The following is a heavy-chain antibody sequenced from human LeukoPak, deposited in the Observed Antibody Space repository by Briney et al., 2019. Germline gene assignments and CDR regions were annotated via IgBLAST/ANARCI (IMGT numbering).Heavy chain of an antibody. CDR3: AKENIQWLDSSNWFDP. Sequence: PGGSLRLSCAASGFTFVGYAMSWVRQAPGKGLEWVSGMSGSGGSTYYADSVKGRFTISRDNSKNTLYLQMNSLRAEDTAVYYCAKENIQWLDSSNWFDPWGQGTLVTVSS. V-gene: IGHV3-23*01. CDR1: GFTFVGYA. CDR2: MSGSGGST. J-gene: IGHJ5*02. D-gene: IGHD6-19*01.